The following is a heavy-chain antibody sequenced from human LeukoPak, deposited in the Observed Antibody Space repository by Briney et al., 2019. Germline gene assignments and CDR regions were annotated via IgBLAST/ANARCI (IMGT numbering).Heavy chain of an antibody. CDR1: GFTFGDYA. Sequence: GGSLRLSCTASGFTFGDYAMSWFRQAPGKGLEWVGFIRSKAYGGTTEYAASVKGRFTISRDDSKSIAYLQMNSLKTEDTAVYYCTRDRTIVATILDFDYWGQGTLVTVSS. V-gene: IGHV3-49*03. D-gene: IGHD5-12*01. J-gene: IGHJ4*02. CDR2: IRSKAYGGTT. CDR3: TRDRTIVATILDFDY.